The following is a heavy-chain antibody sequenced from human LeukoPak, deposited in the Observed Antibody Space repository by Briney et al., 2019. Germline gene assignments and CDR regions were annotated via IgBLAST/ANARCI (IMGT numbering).Heavy chain of an antibody. CDR2: ISSSGSTI. CDR3: ARGGRRWLQLLGFVVDGRFVY. J-gene: IGHJ4*02. D-gene: IGHD5-24*01. CDR1: GFTFSDYY. Sequence: GGSLRLSCAASGFTFSDYYMSWIRQAPGKGLEWVSYISSSGSTIYYADSVKGRFTISRDNAKNSLYLQMNSLRAEDTAVYYCARGGRRWLQLLGFVVDGRFVYWGQGTLVTVSS. V-gene: IGHV3-11*01.